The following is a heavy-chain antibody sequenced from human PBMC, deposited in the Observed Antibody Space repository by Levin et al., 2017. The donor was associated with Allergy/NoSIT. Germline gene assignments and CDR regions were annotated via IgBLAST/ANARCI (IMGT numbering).Heavy chain of an antibody. CDR1: GGSFSGYY. Sequence: SETLSLTCAVYGGSFSGYYWSWIRQPPGKGLEWIGEINHSGSTNYNPSLKSRVTISVDTSKNQFSLKLSSVTAADTAVYYCARGHAIWLMVRGVPAYFDYWGQGTLVTVSS. CDR2: INHSGST. V-gene: IGHV4-34*01. CDR3: ARGHAIWLMVRGVPAYFDY. J-gene: IGHJ4*02. D-gene: IGHD3-10*01.